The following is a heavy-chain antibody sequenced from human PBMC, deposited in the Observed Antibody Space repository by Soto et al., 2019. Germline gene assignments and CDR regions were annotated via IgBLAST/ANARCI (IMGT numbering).Heavy chain of an antibody. J-gene: IGHJ6*02. CDR3: ARLIGGGMHV. CDR2: IYYSGST. V-gene: IGHV4-59*01. CDR1: GGSISSYY. D-gene: IGHD3-10*01. Sequence: SETLSLTCTVSGGSISSYYWSWIRQPPGKGLEWIGYIYYSGSTNYNPSLKSRVTISVDTSKNQFSLKLSSVTAADTAVYYCARLIGGGMHVWGQGTTVTVSS.